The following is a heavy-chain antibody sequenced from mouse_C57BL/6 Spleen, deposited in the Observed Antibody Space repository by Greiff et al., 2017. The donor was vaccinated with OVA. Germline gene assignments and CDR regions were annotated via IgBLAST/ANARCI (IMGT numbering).Heavy chain of an antibody. V-gene: IGHV1-9*01. CDR3: ARVGIYYDYDRRYFDV. CDR2: ILPGSGST. D-gene: IGHD2-4*01. Sequence: VKLQQSGAELMKPGASVKLSCKATGYTFTGYWIEWVKQRPGHGLEWIGEILPGSGSTNYNEKFKGKATFTADTSYNTAYMQLSNRTTEDSAIYSCARVGIYYDYDRRYFDVWGTGTTVTVSS. J-gene: IGHJ1*03. CDR1: GYTFTGYW.